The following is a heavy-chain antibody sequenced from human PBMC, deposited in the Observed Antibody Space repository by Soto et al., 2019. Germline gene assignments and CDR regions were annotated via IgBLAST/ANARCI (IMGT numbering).Heavy chain of an antibody. CDR3: ARESSSSWLNGLDY. CDR2: ISYDGSNK. D-gene: IGHD6-13*01. Sequence: QVQLVESGGGVVQPGRSLRLSCAASGFTFSSYAMHWVRQAPGKGLEWVAVISYDGSNKYYADSVKGRFTISRDNSKNPLYLQMNSLRAEDTAVYYCARESSSSWLNGLDYWGQGTLVTVSS. CDR1: GFTFSSYA. V-gene: IGHV3-30-3*01. J-gene: IGHJ4*02.